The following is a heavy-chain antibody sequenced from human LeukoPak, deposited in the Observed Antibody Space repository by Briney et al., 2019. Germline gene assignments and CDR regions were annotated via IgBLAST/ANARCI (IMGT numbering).Heavy chain of an antibody. CDR3: ARDLSSYSSSLDY. V-gene: IGHV3-21*01. J-gene: IGHJ4*02. D-gene: IGHD6-6*01. CDR2: ISSSSSYT. CDR1: GFTFSSYS. Sequence: KAGGSLRLSCAASGFTFSSYSMNWVRQAPGKGLEWVSSISSSSSYTYYADSVKGRFTISRDNAKNSLYLQMNSLRAEDTAVYYCARDLSSYSSSLDYWGQGTLVTVSS.